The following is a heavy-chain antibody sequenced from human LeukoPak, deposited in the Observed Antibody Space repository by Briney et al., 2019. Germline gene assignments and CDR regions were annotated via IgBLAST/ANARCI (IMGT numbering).Heavy chain of an antibody. CDR2: IIPILGIA. V-gene: IGHV1-69*04. J-gene: IGHJ5*02. D-gene: IGHD4-23*01. CDR3: ARASYWYLRWFDP. Sequence: ASVKVSCKASGGTFSSYAISWVRQAPGQGLGWMGRIIPILGIANYAQKFQGRVTITADKSTSTVYMELSSLRSEDTAVYYCARASYWYLRWFDPWGQGTLVTVSS. CDR1: GGTFSSYA.